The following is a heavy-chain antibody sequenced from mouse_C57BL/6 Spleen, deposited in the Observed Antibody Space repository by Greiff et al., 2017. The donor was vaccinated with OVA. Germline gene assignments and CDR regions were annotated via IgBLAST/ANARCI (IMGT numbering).Heavy chain of an antibody. D-gene: IGHD3-2*02. J-gene: IGHJ3*01. V-gene: IGHV5-17*01. CDR1: GFTFSDYG. CDR3: ARGGDSSGLFAY. CDR2: ISSGSSTI. Sequence: EVKLMESGGGLVKPGGSLKLSCAASGFTFSDYGMHWVRQAPETGLEWVAYISSGSSTIYYADPVKGRFTISRDKAKNTLFLQMTSLRSEDTAMYYCARGGDSSGLFAYWGQGTLVTVSA.